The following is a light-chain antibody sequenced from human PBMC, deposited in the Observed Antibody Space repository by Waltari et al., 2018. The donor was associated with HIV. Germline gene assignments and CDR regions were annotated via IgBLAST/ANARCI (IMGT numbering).Light chain of an antibody. V-gene: IGLV2-14*03. CDR3: ESYTSTSVWV. Sequence: QSALTQPASVSGSPGQSITISCTGSSNDVGGYNYVSWYQQPPGKAPRLMIYDVSTRPSGVSDRFSGSKSGDTASLTSSGLQPEDEADYYCESYTSTSVWVFGGGTRLTVL. J-gene: IGLJ3*02. CDR1: SNDVGGYNY. CDR2: DVS.